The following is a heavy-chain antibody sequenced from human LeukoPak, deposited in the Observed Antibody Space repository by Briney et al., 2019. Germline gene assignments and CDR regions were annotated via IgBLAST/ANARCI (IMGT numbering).Heavy chain of an antibody. J-gene: IGHJ6*03. CDR2: ISSSSSTI. D-gene: IGHD3-22*01. Sequence: GGSLRLSCAASGFTFSSYSMNWVRQAPGKGLGWVSYISSSSSTIYYADSVKGRFTISRDNAKNSLYLQMNSLRAEDTAVYYCARVRHYYDSSGPASYYYYYMDVWGQGTLVTVSS. V-gene: IGHV3-48*04. CDR1: GFTFSSYS. CDR3: ARVRHYYDSSGPASYYYYYMDV.